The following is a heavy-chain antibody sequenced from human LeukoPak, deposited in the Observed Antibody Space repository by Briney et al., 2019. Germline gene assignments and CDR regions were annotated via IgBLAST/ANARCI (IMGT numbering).Heavy chain of an antibody. Sequence: ASVKVSCKASGYTFTRYAMNWVRQAPGQGLEWMGWINTNTGNPTYAQGFTGRFVFSLDTSVSTAYLQMNSLAAEDTAVYYCARDLISLIEVAAYGDSFDIWGQGTMVTVSS. CDR1: GYTFTRYA. V-gene: IGHV7-4-1*02. J-gene: IGHJ3*02. CDR2: INTNTGNP. CDR3: ARDLISLIEVAAYGDSFDI. D-gene: IGHD3-22*01.